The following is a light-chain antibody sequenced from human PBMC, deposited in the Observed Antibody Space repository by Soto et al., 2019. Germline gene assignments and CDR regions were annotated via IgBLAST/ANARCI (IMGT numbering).Light chain of an antibody. V-gene: IGKV2-30*01. J-gene: IGKJ2*01. Sequence: VFTPSPHSPPLTPGQPGPLSFTARQGPAYTDGNTYLNWFQQRPGQSPRRLLYKVSFRDSGVPDRFSGSGSGTDFTLKISRVEAEDVGVYYCMQATHWPPYTFGQGTKVDIK. CDR1: QGPAYTDGNTY. CDR2: KVS. CDR3: MQATHWPPYT.